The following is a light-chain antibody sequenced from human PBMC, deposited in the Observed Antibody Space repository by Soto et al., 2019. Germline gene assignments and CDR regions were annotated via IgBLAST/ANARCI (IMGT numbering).Light chain of an antibody. Sequence: EIVMTQSPPTLSVSPGERATLSCRASQSITTNVAWFQQKPGQAPSLLIFRASVRASGVPARFSGSGSGTEFTLTLSSLQSEDFAGYFRHQNENWPKTFGQRTKVEI. V-gene: IGKV3-15*01. J-gene: IGKJ1*01. CDR2: RAS. CDR3: HQNENWPKT. CDR1: QSITTN.